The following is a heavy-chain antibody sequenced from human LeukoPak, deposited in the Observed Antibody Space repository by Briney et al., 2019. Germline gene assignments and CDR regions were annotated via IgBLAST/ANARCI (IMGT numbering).Heavy chain of an antibody. D-gene: IGHD3-22*01. V-gene: IGHV4-34*01. J-gene: IGHJ6*03. CDR3: ARGRQDVTMIVVIMTAVSYYLDV. Sequence: SETLSLTCAVYGGSFSGYYWTWTRTTPEKGREGIGEINHSGSTNYNPSLKSRVTISVDTSKNQFSLTLSSVTAADTAVYYCARGRQDVTMIVVIMTAVSYYLDVWGKGTTVTVS. CDR1: GGSFSGYY. CDR2: INHSGST.